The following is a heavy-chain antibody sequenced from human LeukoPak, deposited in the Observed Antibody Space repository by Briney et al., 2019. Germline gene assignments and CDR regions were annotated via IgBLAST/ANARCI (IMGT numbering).Heavy chain of an antibody. CDR1: GFTFSSSW. J-gene: IGHJ4*02. V-gene: IGHV3-74*01. CDR3: ARSVGGDRDY. D-gene: IGHD2-21*02. CDR2: ISPDGSTT. Sequence: TGGSLRLSCAASGFTFSSSWMHWVRHAPGKGLVWVSSISPDGSTTSHADSVKGRFTISRDNAKNTLYLQMNSLRAEDTAVYYCARSVGGDRDYWGQGTLVTVSS.